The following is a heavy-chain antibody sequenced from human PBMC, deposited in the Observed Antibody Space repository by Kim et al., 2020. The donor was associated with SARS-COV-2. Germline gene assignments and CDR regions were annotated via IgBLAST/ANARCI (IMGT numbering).Heavy chain of an antibody. D-gene: IGHD6-13*01. J-gene: IGHJ6*02. CDR1: GFIFIDYS. CDR2: ISSSGAYL. Sequence: GGSLRLSCTASGFIFIDYSLTWVRQAPGKGLEWVSSISSSGAYLYYSDSVKGRFTISRDNVKNSLYLQMSSLRAGDTAVYYCARTVTAAAGDYYYYSMDVWGQGSSVTXSS. V-gene: IGHV3-21*06. CDR3: ARTVTAAAGDYYYYSMDV.